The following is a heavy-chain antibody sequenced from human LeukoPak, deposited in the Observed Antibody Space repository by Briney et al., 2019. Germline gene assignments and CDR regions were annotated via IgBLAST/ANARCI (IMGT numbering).Heavy chain of an antibody. CDR2: IYSDGST. J-gene: IGHJ4*02. CDR3: ARGRRYCSNTNCYAELDY. CDR1: GFAVSSY. Sequence: GGSLRLSCAASGFAVSSYMSWVRQAPGKGLEWVSIIYSDGSTYYADSVKGRLTVSRANSRNKMYLQMDSLRAEDTAVYYCARGRRYCSNTNCYAELDYWGQGTLVTVSS. D-gene: IGHD2-2*01. V-gene: IGHV3-53*01.